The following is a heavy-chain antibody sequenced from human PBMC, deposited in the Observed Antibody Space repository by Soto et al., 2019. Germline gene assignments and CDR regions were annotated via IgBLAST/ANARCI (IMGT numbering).Heavy chain of an antibody. CDR2: IYHSGST. Sequence: SETLSLTCAVSGGSISSGGYSWSWIRQPPGKGLEWIGYIYHSGSTYYNPSLKSRVTISVDRSKNQFSLKLSSVTAADTAVYYCAREQAKGGYYYYGMDVWGQGTTVTVSS. D-gene: IGHD3-16*01. CDR1: GGSISSGGYS. CDR3: AREQAKGGYYYYGMDV. J-gene: IGHJ6*02. V-gene: IGHV4-30-2*01.